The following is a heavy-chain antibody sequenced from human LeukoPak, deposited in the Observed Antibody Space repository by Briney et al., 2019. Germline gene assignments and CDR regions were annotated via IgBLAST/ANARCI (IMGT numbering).Heavy chain of an antibody. CDR2: INADGTST. J-gene: IGHJ3*02. D-gene: IGHD4-17*01. V-gene: IGHV3-74*01. Sequence: GGSLRLSCAASGFTFRSYWTHWVRQPPGKGLVWVSSINADGTSTRYADSVKGRFTISRDNAKNTLSLQMNSLRAEDTAVYYCVRAWAGDYDTGPYAFDIWGQGTMVTVSS. CDR1: GFTFRSYW. CDR3: VRAWAGDYDTGPYAFDI.